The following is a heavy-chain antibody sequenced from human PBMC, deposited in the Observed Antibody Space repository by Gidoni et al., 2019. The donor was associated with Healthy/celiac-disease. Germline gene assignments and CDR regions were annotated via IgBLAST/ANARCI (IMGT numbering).Heavy chain of an antibody. J-gene: IGHJ4*02. CDR3: AKGRPIVVVPAAMRDDY. V-gene: IGHV3-23*01. D-gene: IGHD2-2*01. Sequence: EVQLLESGGGLVQPGGSLRLSCAASGFTFSSYAMSWVRQAPGKGLEWVSAISGSGGSTYYAESVKGRFTISRDNSKNTLYLQMNSLRAEDTAVYYCAKGRPIVVVPAAMRDDYWGQGTLVTVSS. CDR2: ISGSGGST. CDR1: GFTFSSYA.